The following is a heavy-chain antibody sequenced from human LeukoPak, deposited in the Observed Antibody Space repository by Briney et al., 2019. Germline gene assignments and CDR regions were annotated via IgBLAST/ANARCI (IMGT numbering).Heavy chain of an antibody. D-gene: IGHD4-17*01. J-gene: IGHJ4*02. CDR3: ARGSDFGDY. V-gene: IGHV4-59*01. CDR2: MSYSGST. CDR1: GGSISGYY. Sequence: PSETLSLTCAVSGGSISGYYWSWIRQPPGKGLEWIGYMSYSGSTNYNPSLKSRVTMSITTSKNQFSLRLSSVTAADTAVYYCARGSDFGDYWGQGPPVTVSS.